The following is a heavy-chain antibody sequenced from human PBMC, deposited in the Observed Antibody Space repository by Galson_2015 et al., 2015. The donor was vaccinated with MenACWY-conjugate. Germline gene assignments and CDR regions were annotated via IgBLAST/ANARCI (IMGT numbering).Heavy chain of an antibody. CDR2: ISSTGSST. CDR1: GFTFSDYY. CDR3: AGETTYSHDK. Sequence: SLRLSCAASGFTFSDYYMSWIRQAPGKGLECVSYISSTGSSTNYADSVKGRFTISRDNAKNSLYLQMNNLRAEDTAVYYCAGETTYSHDKWGQGTLVTVSS. V-gene: IGHV3-11*06. J-gene: IGHJ4*02. D-gene: IGHD1-1*01.